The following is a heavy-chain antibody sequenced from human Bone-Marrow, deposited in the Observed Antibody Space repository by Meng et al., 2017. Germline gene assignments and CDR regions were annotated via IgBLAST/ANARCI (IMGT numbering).Heavy chain of an antibody. CDR2: IIPILGIA. V-gene: IGHV1-69*02. CDR3: ARGRPTVAGTDYFDY. CDR1: GGTFSSYT. D-gene: IGHD6-19*01. J-gene: IGHJ4*02. Sequence: SVKVSCKASGGTFSSYTISWVRQAPGQGREWMGRIIPILGIANYAQKFQGRVTITADKSTSTAYMELSSLRSEDTAVYYCARGRPTVAGTDYFDYWGQGTLVTVSS.